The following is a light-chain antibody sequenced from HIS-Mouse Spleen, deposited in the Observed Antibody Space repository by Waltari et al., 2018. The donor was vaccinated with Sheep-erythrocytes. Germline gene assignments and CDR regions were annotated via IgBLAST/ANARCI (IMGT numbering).Light chain of an antibody. CDR3: CSYAGSYNHV. CDR2: DVS. CDR1: SRHVRGSNI. J-gene: IGLJ1*01. Sequence: QSALTQPRSASGSPGQSVTLSRTRTSRHVRGSNISSWYQQHPGKAPKLMIYDVSKRPSGVPDRFSGSKSGNTASLTISGLQAEDEADYYCCSYAGSYNHVFATGTKVTVL. V-gene: IGLV2-11*01.